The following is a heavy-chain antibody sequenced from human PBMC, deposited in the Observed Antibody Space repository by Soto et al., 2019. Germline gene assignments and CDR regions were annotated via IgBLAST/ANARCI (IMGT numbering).Heavy chain of an antibody. J-gene: IGHJ5*02. D-gene: IGHD6-13*01. Sequence: TGGSLRLSCAASGFTFDDYAMHWVRQAPGKGLEWVSGISWNSGSIGYADSVKGRFTISRDNAKNSLYLQMNSLRAEDTALYYCAKDIGSSSWFLGFDPWGQGTLVTVSS. CDR1: GFTFDDYA. CDR3: AKDIGSSSWFLGFDP. V-gene: IGHV3-9*01. CDR2: ISWNSGSI.